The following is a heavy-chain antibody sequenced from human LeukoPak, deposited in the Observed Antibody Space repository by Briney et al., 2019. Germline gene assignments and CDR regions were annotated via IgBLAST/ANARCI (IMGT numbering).Heavy chain of an antibody. D-gene: IGHD6-19*01. CDR1: GYSFISYA. J-gene: IGHJ6*03. CDR3: ARGSPGYSSGWYPRNSYYYIDV. CDR2: ISAYNGNT. V-gene: IGHV1-18*01. Sequence: ASVKVSCKASGYSFISYAISWVQQAPGQGLEWMGWISAYNGNTDYAHNLQGRVTMTTDTSTRTAYMELRSLRSDDTAIYCCARGSPGYSSGWYPRNSYYYIDVWGRGTTVTVSS.